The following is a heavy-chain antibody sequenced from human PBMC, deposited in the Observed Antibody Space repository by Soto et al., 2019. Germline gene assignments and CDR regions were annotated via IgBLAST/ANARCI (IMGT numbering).Heavy chain of an antibody. CDR2: INAGNGNT. CDR1: GYTFTSYA. J-gene: IGHJ2*01. CDR3: ARGGSRYWYFDL. Sequence: QVQLVQSGAEVKKPGASVKVSCKASGYTFTSYAMHWVRQAPGQGLEWMGWINAGNGNTKYSQKFQGRVTITRDTSASTAYRELSSLRSEDTAVYYCARGGSRYWYFDLWGRGTLVTVSS. V-gene: IGHV1-3*01. D-gene: IGHD1-26*01.